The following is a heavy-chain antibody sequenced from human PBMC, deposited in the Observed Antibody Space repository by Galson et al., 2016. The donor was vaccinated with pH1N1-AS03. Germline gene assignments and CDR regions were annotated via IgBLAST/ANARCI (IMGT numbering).Heavy chain of an antibody. J-gene: IGHJ4*02. Sequence: SLRLSCAASGFRFIDYWMTWVRQAPGKMLEWVANIDQDGSEKYYMDSVEGRFTISRDNAKNSLSLQMNSLRSEDTAVYYCTSGMVELDYWGQGTLVTVSS. CDR2: IDQDGSEK. D-gene: IGHD3-10*01. CDR3: TSGMVELDY. CDR1: GFRFIDYW. V-gene: IGHV3-7*01.